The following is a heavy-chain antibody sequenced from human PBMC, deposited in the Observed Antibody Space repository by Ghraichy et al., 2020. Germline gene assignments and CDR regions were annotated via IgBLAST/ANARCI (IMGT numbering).Heavy chain of an antibody. CDR1: GGSFSGYY. J-gene: IGHJ4*02. Sequence: SQTLSLTCAVYGGSFSGYYWSWIHQPPGKGLEWIGEINHSGSTNYNPSLKSRVTISVDTSKNQFSLKLSSVTAADTAVYYCARGTPVSDYWGQGTLVTVSS. CDR2: INHSGST. CDR3: ARGTPVSDY. V-gene: IGHV4-34*01.